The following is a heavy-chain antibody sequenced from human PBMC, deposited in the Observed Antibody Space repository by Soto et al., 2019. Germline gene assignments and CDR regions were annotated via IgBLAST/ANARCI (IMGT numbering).Heavy chain of an antibody. J-gene: IGHJ6*02. D-gene: IGHD3-3*01. V-gene: IGHV4-59*12. CDR3: ARDNRFWSGYYYYYYGMDV. CDR2: IYYSGST. Sequence: SETLSLTCTVSGGSISSYYWSWIRQPPGKGLEWIGYIYYSGSTNYNPSLKSRVTISVDTSKNQFSLKLSSVTAADTAVYYCARDNRFWSGYYYYYYGMDVWGQGTTVTV. CDR1: GGSISSYY.